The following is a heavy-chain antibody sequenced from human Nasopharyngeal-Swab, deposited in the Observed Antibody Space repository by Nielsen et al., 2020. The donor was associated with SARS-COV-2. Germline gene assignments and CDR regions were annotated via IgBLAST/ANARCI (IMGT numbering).Heavy chain of an antibody. CDR2: IYYSGST. V-gene: IGHV4-31*03. CDR3: ARARITMIVVVSAFDI. D-gene: IGHD3-22*01. Sequence: SETLSLTCTVSGGSISSGTYYWSWIRQHPGKGLEWIGYIYYSGSTYYNPSLKSRVTISVDTSKNQFSLKLSSVTAADTAVYYCARARITMIVVVSAFDIWGQGTMVTVSS. CDR1: GGSISSGTYY. J-gene: IGHJ3*02.